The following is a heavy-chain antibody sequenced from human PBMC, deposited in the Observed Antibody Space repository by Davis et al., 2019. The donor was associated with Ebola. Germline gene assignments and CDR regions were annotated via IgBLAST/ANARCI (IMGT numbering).Heavy chain of an antibody. V-gene: IGHV3-74*01. Sequence: GESLEISCAASGSTLSSYWMHWVRQAPGKGLVWVSRINTDGSSTDYADSVKGRFTISRDNAKNTLYLQMNSLRAEDTAVYYCVGNLAVWGQGTLVTVSS. CDR2: INTDGSST. CDR3: VGNLAV. CDR1: GSTLSSYW. J-gene: IGHJ4*02.